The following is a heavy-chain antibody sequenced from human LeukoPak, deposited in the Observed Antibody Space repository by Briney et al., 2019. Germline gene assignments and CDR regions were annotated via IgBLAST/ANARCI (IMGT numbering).Heavy chain of an antibody. CDR3: AKEGSIAARRVGYYFDY. CDR2: IIPIFGTA. J-gene: IGHJ4*02. CDR1: GGTFSSYA. V-gene: IGHV1-69*13. D-gene: IGHD6-6*01. Sequence: ASVTVSCTASGGTFSSYAISWVRQAPGQGLEWMGGIIPIFGTANYAQKFQGRDTITADESTSTAYMELSSLRSEDTAVYYCAKEGSIAARRVGYYFDYWGQGTLVTVS.